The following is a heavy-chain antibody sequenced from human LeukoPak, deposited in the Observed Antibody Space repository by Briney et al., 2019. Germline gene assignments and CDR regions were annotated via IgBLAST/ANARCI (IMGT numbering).Heavy chain of an antibody. CDR1: GFTFSSYW. V-gene: IGHV3-21*01. CDR3: ARAPYYYDSSGYGY. CDR2: ISSSSSYI. J-gene: IGHJ4*02. D-gene: IGHD3-22*01. Sequence: PGGSLRLSCAASGFTFSSYWMNWVRQAPGKGLEWVSSISSSSSYIYYADSVKGRFTISRDNAKNSLYLQMNSLRAEDTAVYYCARAPYYYDSSGYGYWGQGTLVTVSS.